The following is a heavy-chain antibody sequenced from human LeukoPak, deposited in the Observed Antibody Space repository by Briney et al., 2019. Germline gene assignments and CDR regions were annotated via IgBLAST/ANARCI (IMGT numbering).Heavy chain of an antibody. CDR1: GGSISSYY. CDR3: ASSDSSGYYPPDY. Sequence: SETLSLTCTVSGGSISSYYWSWIRQPPGKGLEWIGYIHYSGSTNYNPSLKSRVTISVDTSKNQFSLKLSSVTAADTAVYYCASSDSSGYYPPDYWGQGTLVTVSS. V-gene: IGHV4-59*01. D-gene: IGHD3-22*01. J-gene: IGHJ4*02. CDR2: IHYSGST.